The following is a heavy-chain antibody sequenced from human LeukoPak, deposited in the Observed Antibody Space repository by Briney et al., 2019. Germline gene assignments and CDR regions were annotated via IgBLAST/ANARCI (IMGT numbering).Heavy chain of an antibody. Sequence: PGGSLRLSCVVSGFTFSSHAMSWVRQAPGKGLEWVSVISGSGGSTYYADSVKGRFTISRDNSKNTLYLQMNSLRAEDTAVYYCARAKPAEYSSGWYQDYWGQGTLVTVSS. CDR1: GFTFSSHA. J-gene: IGHJ4*02. V-gene: IGHV3-23*01. D-gene: IGHD6-19*01. CDR2: ISGSGGST. CDR3: ARAKPAEYSSGWYQDY.